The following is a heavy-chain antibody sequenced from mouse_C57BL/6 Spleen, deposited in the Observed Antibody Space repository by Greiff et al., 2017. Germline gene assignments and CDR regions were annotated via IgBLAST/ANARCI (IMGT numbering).Heavy chain of an antibody. Sequence: QVQLQQPGAELVKPGASVKLSCKASGYTFTSYWMQWVKQRPGQGLEWIGEIDPSASYTNYNQKFKGKATLTVDTSSSTAYMQLSSLTSEDSAVXYCARSETGQAWFAYWGQGTLVTVSA. CDR3: ARSETGQAWFAY. CDR2: IDPSASYT. V-gene: IGHV1-50*01. J-gene: IGHJ3*01. CDR1: GYTFTSYW. D-gene: IGHD3-3*01.